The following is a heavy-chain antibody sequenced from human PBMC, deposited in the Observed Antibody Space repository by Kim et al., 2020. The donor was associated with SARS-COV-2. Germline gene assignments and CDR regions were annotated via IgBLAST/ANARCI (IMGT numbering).Heavy chain of an antibody. D-gene: IGHD3-10*01. CDR3: ARPSSSHFDF. Sequence: TFYAGSVKGRCTISRDYSENTVYLQMASLFTGDSAIYYCARPSSSHFDFWGQGTLVTVSS. J-gene: IGHJ4*02. V-gene: IGHV3-53*01. CDR2: T.